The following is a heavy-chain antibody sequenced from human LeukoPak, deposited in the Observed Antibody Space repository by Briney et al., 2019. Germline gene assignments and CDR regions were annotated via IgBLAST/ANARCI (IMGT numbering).Heavy chain of an antibody. J-gene: IGHJ3*02. Sequence: ASVKASCKASGGTFSSYAISWVRQAPGQGLEWMGGIIPIFGTANYAQEFQGRVTITADESTSTAYMELSSLRSEDTAVYYCASLVSSAAGAFDIWGQGTMVTVSS. CDR1: GGTFSSYA. V-gene: IGHV1-69*01. CDR2: IIPIFGTA. CDR3: ASLVSSAAGAFDI. D-gene: IGHD6-13*01.